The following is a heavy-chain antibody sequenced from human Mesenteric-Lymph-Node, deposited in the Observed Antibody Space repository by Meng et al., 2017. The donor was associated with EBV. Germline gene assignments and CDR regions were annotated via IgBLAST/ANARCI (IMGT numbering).Heavy chain of an antibody. D-gene: IGHD3-10*01. CDR1: GHTCTDYY. V-gene: IGHV1-2*06. CDR3: ARDGVEPLATY. J-gene: IGHJ4*02. Sequence: QFQLGSSGAMVKSAGSSVNVSCKTSGHTCTDYYIHWGRQAPRRGLEWRGRIRRNSGSTHYAVTFQVRVTMTRDTSISTVYMELRRLRSEDAAIYYCARDGVEPLATYWGQGILV. CDR2: IRRNSGST.